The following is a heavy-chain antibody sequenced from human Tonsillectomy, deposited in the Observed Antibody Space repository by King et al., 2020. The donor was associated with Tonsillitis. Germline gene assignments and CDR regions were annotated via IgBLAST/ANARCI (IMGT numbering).Heavy chain of an antibody. J-gene: IGHJ4*02. Sequence: VQLVESGGGLVQPGGFLRLYCEVSGFSFSAAWMSWVRQAPGKGLEWVGRIKRKSEGETTASAASLKGRFIISRDDSENTVYLHMNSLKPEDTAGYYCTTDSDYGDYGLDYWGQGTLVTVSS. CDR3: TTDSDYGDYGLDY. CDR1: GFSFSAAW. V-gene: IGHV3-15*01. CDR2: IKRKSEGETT. D-gene: IGHD4-17*01.